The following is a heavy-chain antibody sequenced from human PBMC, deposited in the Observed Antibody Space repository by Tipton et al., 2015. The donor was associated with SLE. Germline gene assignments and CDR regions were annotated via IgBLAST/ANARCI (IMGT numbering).Heavy chain of an antibody. CDR2: INHSGST. CDR3: ATRSYELGFDY. V-gene: IGHV4-34*01. CDR1: GGSFSGYY. D-gene: IGHD5-12*01. J-gene: IGHJ4*02. Sequence: TLSLTCAVYGGSFSGYYWSWIRQPPGKGLEWIGEINHSGSTNYNPSLKSRVTISVDTSKNQFSLKLSSVTAADTAVYYCATRSYELGFDYWGQGTLVTVSS.